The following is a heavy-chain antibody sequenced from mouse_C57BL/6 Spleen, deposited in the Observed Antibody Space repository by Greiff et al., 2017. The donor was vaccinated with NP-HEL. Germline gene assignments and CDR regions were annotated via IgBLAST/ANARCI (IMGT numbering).Heavy chain of an antibody. CDR1: GYAFSSSW. V-gene: IGHV1-82*01. J-gene: IGHJ4*01. Sequence: QVQLQQSGPELVKPGASVKISCKASGYAFSSSWMNWVKQRPGKGLEWIGRIYPGDGDTNYNGKFKGKATLTADKSSSTAYMQLSSLTSEDSAVYCCARKGDDLCAMDYWGQGTSVTVSS. D-gene: IGHD6-1*01. CDR3: ARKGDDLCAMDY. CDR2: IYPGDGDT.